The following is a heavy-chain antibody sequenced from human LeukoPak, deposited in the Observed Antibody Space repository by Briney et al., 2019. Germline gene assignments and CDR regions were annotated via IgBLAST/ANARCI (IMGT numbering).Heavy chain of an antibody. CDR1: GFTFSSYA. J-gene: IGHJ2*01. CDR3: ASGDYLYWYFDL. D-gene: IGHD4-17*01. Sequence: GGSLRLSCAASGFTFSSYAMSWVRQAPGKGLEWASAISGSGGSTYYADSVKGRFTISRDNSKNTLYLQMNSLRAEDTAVYYCASGDYLYWYFDLRGRGTLVTVSS. V-gene: IGHV3-23*01. CDR2: ISGSGGST.